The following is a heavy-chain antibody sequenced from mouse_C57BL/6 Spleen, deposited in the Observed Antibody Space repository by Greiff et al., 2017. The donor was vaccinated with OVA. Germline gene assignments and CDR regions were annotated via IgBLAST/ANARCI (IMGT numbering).Heavy chain of an antibody. CDR1: GFNIKDYY. CDR2: IDPEDGDT. J-gene: IGHJ4*01. V-gene: IGHV14-1*01. CDR3: TLIYYDYEGSAMDY. D-gene: IGHD2-4*01. Sequence: VQLKQSGAELVRPGASVKLSCTASGFNIKDYYMHWVKQRPEQGLEWIGRIDPEDGDTEYAPKFQGKATITADTSSNTAYLQLSSLTSEDTAVYYCTLIYYDYEGSAMDYWGQGTSVTVSS.